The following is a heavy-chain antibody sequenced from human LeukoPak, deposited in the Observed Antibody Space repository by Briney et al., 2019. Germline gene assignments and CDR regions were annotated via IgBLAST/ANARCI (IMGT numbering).Heavy chain of an antibody. Sequence: GGSLRLSCAASGFTFSSYAMHWVRQAPGKGLEWVSYISSGSSFTNYADSVKDRFTISRDNTKNSLYLQMSSLRAEDTAVYYCAREGSPYSSSWYYFDYWGQGTLVTVSS. V-gene: IGHV3-21*05. J-gene: IGHJ4*02. CDR1: GFTFSSYA. D-gene: IGHD6-13*01. CDR3: AREGSPYSSSWYYFDY. CDR2: ISSGSSFT.